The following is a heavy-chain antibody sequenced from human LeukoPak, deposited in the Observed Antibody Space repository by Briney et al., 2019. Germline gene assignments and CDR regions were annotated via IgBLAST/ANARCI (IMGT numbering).Heavy chain of an antibody. CDR3: ATGGTRAATGRMGF. D-gene: IGHD6-25*01. CDR2: TSYDGNEK. V-gene: IGHV3-30*03. CDR1: GFTFSSFG. Sequence: PGRSLILSCAASGFTFSSFGMHWVRQAPGKGPEWVTVTSYDGNEKYYADSVKGRFTISRDNSKNTVYLQMNSLRAEDTAVYYCATGGTRAATGRMGFWGQGTLVTVSS. J-gene: IGHJ4*02.